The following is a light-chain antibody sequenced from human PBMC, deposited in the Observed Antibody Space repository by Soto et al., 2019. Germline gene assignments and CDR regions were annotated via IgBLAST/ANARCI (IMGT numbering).Light chain of an antibody. Sequence: SYELAQPPSVSVAPGQTARISCGGNNIGSKTVHWYQQRPGQAPVLILYDDSDRPSGIPERFSGSNSGNTATLTISRVEAGDEADYYCQVWDIRSDHVFGTGTKVTVL. CDR3: QVWDIRSDHV. CDR1: NIGSKT. V-gene: IGLV3-21*02. CDR2: DDS. J-gene: IGLJ1*01.